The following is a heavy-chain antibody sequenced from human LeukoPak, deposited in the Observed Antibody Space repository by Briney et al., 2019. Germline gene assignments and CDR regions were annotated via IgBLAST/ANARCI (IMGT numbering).Heavy chain of an antibody. J-gene: IGHJ3*02. CDR2: IYFSGST. CDR3: ARDGRRSYDAFDI. CDR1: GGSISSSVYY. V-gene: IGHV4-39*07. Sequence: SETLSLTCTVSGGSISSSVYYWGWIRQPPGKGLEWIGNIYFSGSTYYNPSLKSRVTISIDTSKSQFSLKLSSVTAADTAVYYCARDGRRSYDAFDIWGQGTMVTVFS.